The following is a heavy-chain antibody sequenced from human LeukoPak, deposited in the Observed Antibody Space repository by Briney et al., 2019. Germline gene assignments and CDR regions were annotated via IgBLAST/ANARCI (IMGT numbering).Heavy chain of an antibody. V-gene: IGHV1-24*01. CDR3: ATFTLSPRLWFGELPSELDY. CDR2: FDPEDGET. J-gene: IGHJ4*02. D-gene: IGHD3-10*01. Sequence: GASVKVSCKVSGYTLTELSMHWVRQAPGKGLEWMGGFDPEDGETIYAQKFQGRVTMTEDTSTDTAYVELSSLRSEDTAVYYCATFTLSPRLWFGELPSELDYWGQGTLVTVSS. CDR1: GYTLTELS.